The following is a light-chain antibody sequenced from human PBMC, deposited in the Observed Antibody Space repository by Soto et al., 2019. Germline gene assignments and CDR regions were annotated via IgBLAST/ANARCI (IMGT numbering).Light chain of an antibody. J-gene: IGKJ4*01. Sequence: DIQMTQSPSTLSASVGDRVTITCRASESISSGLAWYQQKPGMAPKLLIYKASSLESGVPSRFSGSGSGTEFTLTISSLQPDDFAIYHCQQYNSYPLTFGGGTKVEIK. CDR1: ESISSG. CDR3: QQYNSYPLT. CDR2: KAS. V-gene: IGKV1-5*03.